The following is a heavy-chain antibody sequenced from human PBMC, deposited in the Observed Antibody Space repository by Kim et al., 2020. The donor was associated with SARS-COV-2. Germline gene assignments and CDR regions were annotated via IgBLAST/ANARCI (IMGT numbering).Heavy chain of an antibody. J-gene: IGHJ5*02. CDR3: ARLLYGSGSYNWFDP. Sequence: PSVKVSCKASGYTFTSYDINWVRQATGQGLEWMGWMNPNSGNTGYAQKFQGRVTMTRNTSISTAYMELSSLRSEDTAVYYCARLLYGSGSYNWFDPRGQGTLVTVSS. D-gene: IGHD3-10*01. V-gene: IGHV1-8*01. CDR1: GYTFTSYD. CDR2: MNPNSGNT.